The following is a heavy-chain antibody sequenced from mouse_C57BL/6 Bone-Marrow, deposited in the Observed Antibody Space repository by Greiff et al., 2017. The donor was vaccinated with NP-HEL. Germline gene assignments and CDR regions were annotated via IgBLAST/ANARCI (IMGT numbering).Heavy chain of an antibody. CDR1: GYTFTSYW. CDR3: ARSDGYYVGY. J-gene: IGHJ2*01. Sequence: VQLQQPGAELVKPGASVKLSCKASGYTFTSYWMQWVKQRPGQGLEWIGEIDPSDSYTNYNQKFKGKATLTVDTSSSTAYMQLSSLTSEDSAVYYCARSDGYYVGYWGQGTTLTVSS. CDR2: IDPSDSYT. D-gene: IGHD2-3*01. V-gene: IGHV1-50*01.